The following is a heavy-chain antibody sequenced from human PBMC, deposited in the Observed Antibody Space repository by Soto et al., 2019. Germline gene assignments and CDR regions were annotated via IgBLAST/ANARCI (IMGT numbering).Heavy chain of an antibody. J-gene: IGHJ6*02. CDR3: AKNPILLGFSYYYYGMDV. V-gene: IGHV3-23*01. D-gene: IGHD3-10*01. Sequence: GGSLRLSCAASGFTFSSYAMSWFRQAPGKGLEWVSAISGSGGSTYYADSVKGRFTISRDNSKNTLYLQMNSLRAEDTAVYYCAKNPILLGFSYYYYGMDVWGQGTTVTVSS. CDR1: GFTFSSYA. CDR2: ISGSGGST.